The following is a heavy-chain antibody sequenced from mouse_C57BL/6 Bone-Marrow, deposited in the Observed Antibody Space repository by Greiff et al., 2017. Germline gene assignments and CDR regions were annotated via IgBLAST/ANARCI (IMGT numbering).Heavy chain of an antibody. V-gene: IGHV7-3*01. J-gene: IGHJ4*01. Sequence: EVQLVESGGGLVQPGGSLSLSCAASGFTFTDYYMSWVRQPPGKALEWLGFIRNKANGYTTEYSASVKGRFTISRDNSQSILYLQMNALRAEDSATCDCARSYYDYAMDYWGQGTSVTVSS. CDR1: GFTFTDYY. CDR2: IRNKANGYTT. CDR3: ARSYYDYAMDY. D-gene: IGHD1-1*02.